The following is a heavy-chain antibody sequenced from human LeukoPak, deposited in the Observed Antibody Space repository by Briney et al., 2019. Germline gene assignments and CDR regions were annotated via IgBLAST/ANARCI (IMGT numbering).Heavy chain of an antibody. V-gene: IGHV3-30*04. J-gene: IGHJ4*02. CDR1: GFTFSSYA. CDR3: AKDHGDFDYFDY. CDR2: ISYDGSNK. D-gene: IGHD4-17*01. Sequence: GGSLRLSCAASGFTFSSYAMHWVRQAPGKGLEWVAVISYDGSNKYYADSVKGRFTISRDNPKNTLYLQMNSLRAEDTAVYYCAKDHGDFDYFDYWGQGTLVTVSS.